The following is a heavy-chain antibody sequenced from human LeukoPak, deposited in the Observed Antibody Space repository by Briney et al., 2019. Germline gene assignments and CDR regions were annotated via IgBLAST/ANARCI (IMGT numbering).Heavy chain of an antibody. V-gene: IGHV3-7*03. J-gene: IGHJ4*02. CDR3: AKADSGTGAFDY. D-gene: IGHD2-21*01. CDR2: IKQDGSEI. Sequence: GGSLRLSCAASGFTVSSYWMSWVRQAPGKGLEWVANIKQDGSEIYYVDSVKGRFTVSRDNSKNTLYLQMNSLRAEDTAVYYCAKADSGTGAFDYWGQGTLVTVSS. CDR1: GFTVSSYW.